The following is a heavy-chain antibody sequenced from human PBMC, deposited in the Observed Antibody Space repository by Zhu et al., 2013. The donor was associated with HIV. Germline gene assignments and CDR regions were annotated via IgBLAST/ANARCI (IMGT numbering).Heavy chain of an antibody. V-gene: IGHV1-69*01. CDR2: IIPIFPRT. J-gene: IGHJ5*02. D-gene: IGHD3-3*01. CDR1: GRTFSSQG. Sequence: QVQLVQSGAEVKKPGSSVRVSCKASGRTFSSQGVSWVRQAPGQGLEWMGGIIPIFPRTNYSQKFQDRLTISADESTSTVYMDLTRLRSDDTAVYYCARDRTIFGARGWFDPWGQGTLVTVSS. CDR3: ARDRTIFGARGWFDP.